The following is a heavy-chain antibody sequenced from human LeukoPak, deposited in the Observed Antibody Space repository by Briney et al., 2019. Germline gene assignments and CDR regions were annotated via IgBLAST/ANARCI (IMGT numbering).Heavy chain of an antibody. CDR3: ARHEIYDSSGYYSPHFDY. CDR2: INHSGST. CDR1: GGSFSGYY. V-gene: IGHV4-34*01. D-gene: IGHD3-22*01. J-gene: IGHJ4*02. Sequence: SETLSLTCAVYGGSFSGYYRSWIRQPPGKGLEWIGEINHSGSTNYNPSLKSRVTISVDTSKNQFSLKLSSVTAADTAVYYCARHEIYDSSGYYSPHFDYWGQGILVTVSS.